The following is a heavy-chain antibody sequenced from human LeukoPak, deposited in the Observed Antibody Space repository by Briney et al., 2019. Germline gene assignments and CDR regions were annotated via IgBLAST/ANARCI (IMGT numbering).Heavy chain of an antibody. CDR3: ARDRGIAARYFDY. J-gene: IGHJ4*02. CDR2: IYHSGST. V-gene: IGHV4-38-2*02. D-gene: IGHD6-6*01. Sequence: SETLSLTCTVSGGSISSGYYWGWIRQPPGKGLEWIGSIYHSGSTYYNPSLKSRVTISVDTSKNQFSLKLSSVTAADTAVYYCARDRGIAARYFDYWGQGTLVTVSS. CDR1: GGSISSGYY.